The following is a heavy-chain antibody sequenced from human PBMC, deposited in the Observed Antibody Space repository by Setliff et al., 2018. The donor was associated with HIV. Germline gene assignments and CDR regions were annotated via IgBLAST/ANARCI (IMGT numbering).Heavy chain of an antibody. D-gene: IGHD6-19*01. J-gene: IGHJ4*02. CDR1: GFTFSTYA. Sequence: GGSLRLSCAASGFTFSTYAMNWVRKAPGKGLEWISDISGSGGSTSYADSVKGRFTISRDNSEDTLYVQMNSLRVDDTAVYYCAKANPYSSGWAGFDSWGQGTLVTVSS. V-gene: IGHV3-23*01. CDR3: AKANPYSSGWAGFDS. CDR2: ISGSGGST.